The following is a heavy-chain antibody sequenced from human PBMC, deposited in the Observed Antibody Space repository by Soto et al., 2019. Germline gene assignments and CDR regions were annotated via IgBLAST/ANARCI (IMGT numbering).Heavy chain of an antibody. CDR3: ARDGSMVRERWFDP. CDR2: INNDGIDT. CDR1: GLTFIGYW. J-gene: IGHJ5*02. D-gene: IGHD3-10*01. Sequence: EVPLVESGGGVVQPGGSLRLSCAASGLTFIGYWMHWVRQGPGKGLVWVARINNDGIDTTYADSVKGRFTISRDHTKNMVYLEMNSLRADDTAVYYCARDGSMVRERWFDPWGQGTLVTVSS. V-gene: IGHV3-74*03.